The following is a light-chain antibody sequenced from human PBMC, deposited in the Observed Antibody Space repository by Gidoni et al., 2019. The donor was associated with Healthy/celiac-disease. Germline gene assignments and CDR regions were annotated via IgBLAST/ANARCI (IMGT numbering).Light chain of an antibody. CDR1: SLRSYY. CDR2: GKN. Sequence: SSELTQDPAVSVALGQTVRITCQGDSLRSYYASWYQQKPGQAPVLVIYGKNNRPSGIPDRFSRSSSGNTASLTITGAQAEDEADYYCNSRDSSGNHLWVVFGGGTKLTVX. CDR3: NSRDSSGNHLWVV. V-gene: IGLV3-19*01. J-gene: IGLJ2*01.